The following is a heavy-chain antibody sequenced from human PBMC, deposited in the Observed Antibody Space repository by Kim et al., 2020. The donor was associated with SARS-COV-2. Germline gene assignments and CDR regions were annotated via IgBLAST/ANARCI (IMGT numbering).Heavy chain of an antibody. J-gene: IGHJ6*02. V-gene: IGHV1-3*01. Sequence: ASVKVSCKTSGYTFTSYAMHWVRQAPGQRLEWMGWINVGIGKTKYSQKFQGRVTITTDTSASTAYMELSSLRSEDTAVYYCAKLRSVYYYGMDVWGQGTTVTVSS. CDR1: GYTFTSYA. CDR2: INVGIGKT. D-gene: IGHD3-16*01. CDR3: AKLRSVYYYGMDV.